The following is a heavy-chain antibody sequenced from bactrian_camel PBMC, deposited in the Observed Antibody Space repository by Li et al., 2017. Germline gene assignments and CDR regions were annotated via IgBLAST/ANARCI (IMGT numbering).Heavy chain of an antibody. V-gene: IGHV3S53*01. Sequence: HVQLVESGGGSVQAGGSLRLYCAASGFRGSWYCMGWFRQAPGKEREGVAGIDSAGSTKYADSVKGRFTISHDNAKKTAYLQMNTLKTEDTATYYCVRGDRIGWPLFDKGTLSSDSGRGTQVTVS. CDR2: IDSAGST. J-gene: IGHJ4*01. D-gene: IGHD1*01. CDR1: GFRGSWYC.